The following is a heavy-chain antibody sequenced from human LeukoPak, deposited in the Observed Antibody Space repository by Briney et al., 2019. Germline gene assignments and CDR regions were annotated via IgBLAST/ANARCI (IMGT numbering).Heavy chain of an antibody. Sequence: VASVKVSCKPSGYTFSNYAISWVRQAPGQGVEWMGWINPSNDITNYAQKFQGSVTMTTDTSTSTAYMELRSLRSDDAAVYYCASSRGGYSYGYEFDYWGQGTLVTVSS. CDR3: ASSRGGYSYGYEFDY. D-gene: IGHD5-18*01. J-gene: IGHJ4*02. CDR1: GYTFSNYA. V-gene: IGHV1-18*01. CDR2: INPSNDIT.